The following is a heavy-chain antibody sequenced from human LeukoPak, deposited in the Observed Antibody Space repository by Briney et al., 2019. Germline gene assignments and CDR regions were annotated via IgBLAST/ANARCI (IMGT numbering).Heavy chain of an antibody. Sequence: GGSLRLSCAASGFTFRSYSMNWVRQAPGKGLEWVSSISSTSSYIFYADSVKGRFTISRDNARNSVFLQMNSLRAEDTAVYYCARGPYSYGGYWGQGTLVTVSS. D-gene: IGHD5-18*01. CDR3: ARGPYSYGGY. CDR2: ISSTSSYI. CDR1: GFTFRSYS. V-gene: IGHV3-21*04. J-gene: IGHJ4*02.